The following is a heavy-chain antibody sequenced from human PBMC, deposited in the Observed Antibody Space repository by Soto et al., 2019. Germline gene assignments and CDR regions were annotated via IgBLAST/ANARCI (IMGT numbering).Heavy chain of an antibody. CDR2: INPSGGST. CDR1: GYTFTSYY. Sequence: ASVKVSCKASGYTFTSYYMHWVRQAPGQGLEWMGIINPSGGSTSYAQKFQGRVTMTRDTSTGTVYMELSSLRSEDTAVYYCARDLSGWYYFDYWGQGTLVTVSS. J-gene: IGHJ4*02. CDR3: ARDLSGWYYFDY. V-gene: IGHV1-46*01. D-gene: IGHD6-19*01.